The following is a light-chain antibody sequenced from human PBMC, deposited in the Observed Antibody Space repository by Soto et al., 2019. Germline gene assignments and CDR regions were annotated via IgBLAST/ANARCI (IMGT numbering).Light chain of an antibody. CDR3: QQYYSYPPT. J-gene: IGKJ1*01. V-gene: IGKV1-8*01. CDR2: AAS. Sequence: AIRMTQSPSSFSASTGDRVTITCRASQGISGYLAWYQQKPGKAPKLLIYAASTLQSGVPSRFSGSGSGTDLTLTISCLQSEDFATYYCQQYYSYPPTFGQGTKVEIK. CDR1: QGISGY.